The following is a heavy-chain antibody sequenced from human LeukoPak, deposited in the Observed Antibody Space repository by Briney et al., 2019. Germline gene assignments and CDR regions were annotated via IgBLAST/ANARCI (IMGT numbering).Heavy chain of an antibody. D-gene: IGHD3-3*01. Sequence: SETLSLTCDVSGGSVTSTNWWTWVRQPPGKGLEWIGEVHLDGRTNYNPSLKSRLIGSVDLPGNHISLKLTSVTAADTAVYYCAREGGFYRPLDYSGEGTLVTVSS. CDR1: GGSVTSTNW. V-gene: IGHV4-4*02. CDR3: AREGGFYRPLDY. CDR2: VHLDGRT. J-gene: IGHJ4*02.